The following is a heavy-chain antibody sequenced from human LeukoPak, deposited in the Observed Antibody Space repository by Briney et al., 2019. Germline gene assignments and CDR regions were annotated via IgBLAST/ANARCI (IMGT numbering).Heavy chain of an antibody. CDR1: GFTFSSYG. Sequence: GRSLRLSCAASGFTFSSYGMHWVRQAPGKGLEWVGRIRNRANSYTTEYAASVKGRFTISRDDSKNSLYLQMDSLKTEDSALYYCTRCERTYYDIWGQGTLVTVSS. J-gene: IGHJ4*02. CDR2: IRNRANSYTT. D-gene: IGHD3-9*01. V-gene: IGHV3-72*01. CDR3: TRCERTYYDI.